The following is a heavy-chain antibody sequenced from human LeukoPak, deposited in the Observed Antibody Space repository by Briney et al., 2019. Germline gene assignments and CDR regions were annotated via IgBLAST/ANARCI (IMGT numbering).Heavy chain of an antibody. D-gene: IGHD5-12*01. J-gene: IGHJ4*02. V-gene: IGHV3-23*01. Sequence: GGSLRLSCAPSGFTPTNYAMNLVRPPPRKGVGWVSVLIGSSGSTAYADSGKGRFTISRDISKNTLFLQMNSLRAEDTAIYYCAKGAYDYIEIAYFDSWGQGTLVTVSS. CDR3: AKGAYDYIEIAYFDS. CDR2: LIGSSGST. CDR1: GFTPTNYA.